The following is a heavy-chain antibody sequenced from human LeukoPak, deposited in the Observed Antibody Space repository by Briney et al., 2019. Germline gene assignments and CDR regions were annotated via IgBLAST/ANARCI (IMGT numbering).Heavy chain of an antibody. D-gene: IGHD3-16*01. Sequence: ASVKVSCKASGYTFTGYYMHWVRQAPGQGLEWMGWFNPNSGGTNYAKKFQGRVTMTRDTSISTAYMEMSRLRSDDTAVYYCARDGDGGVVGTGDYWGQGTLVTVSS. CDR2: FNPNSGGT. CDR3: ARDGDGGVVGTGDY. V-gene: IGHV1-2*02. CDR1: GYTFTGYY. J-gene: IGHJ4*02.